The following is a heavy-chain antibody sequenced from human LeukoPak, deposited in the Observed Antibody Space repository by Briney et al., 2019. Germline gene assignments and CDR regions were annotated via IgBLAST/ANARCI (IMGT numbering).Heavy chain of an antibody. CDR1: GYTFTSYG. CDR3: ARTYCSGGSCYWFDP. D-gene: IGHD2-15*01. CDR2: ISAYNGNT. V-gene: IGHV1-18*01. Sequence: ASVKVSCKASGYTFTSYGISWVRQAPGQGLEWMGWISAYNGNTNYAQKLQGRVTMTTDTSTSTAYMELRSLRPDDTAVYYCARTYCSGGSCYWFDPWGQGTLVTVSS. J-gene: IGHJ5*02.